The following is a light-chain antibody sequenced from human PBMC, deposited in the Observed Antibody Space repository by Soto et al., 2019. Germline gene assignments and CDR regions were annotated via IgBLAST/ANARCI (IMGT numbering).Light chain of an antibody. V-gene: IGKV3-20*01. CDR3: QQYGSSPPT. J-gene: IGKJ1*01. CDR1: QSVSSSY. Sequence: EIVLTHSPGTLSLSPGERATLSSSASQSVSSSYLAWYQQKPGQAPRLLIYGASSRATGIPDRFSGSGSGTDFTLTISRLEPEDFAVYYCQQYGSSPPTFGQGTKVDIK. CDR2: GAS.